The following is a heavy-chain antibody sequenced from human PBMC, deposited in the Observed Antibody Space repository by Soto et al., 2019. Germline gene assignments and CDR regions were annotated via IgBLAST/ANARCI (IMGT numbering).Heavy chain of an antibody. V-gene: IGHV3-20*01. J-gene: IGHJ4*02. D-gene: IGHD3-10*01. CDR2: INWNGGST. CDR1: GFTFDDYG. Sequence: EVQLVESGGGVVRPGGSLRLSCAASGFTFDDYGMSWVRQAPGKGLEWVSGINWNGGSTGYADSVKGRFTISRDNAKNSLYLQMNSLRAEDTALYHCAREISRGFFRYGSGSYYLDWGQGTLVTVSS. CDR3: AREISRGFFRYGSGSYYLD.